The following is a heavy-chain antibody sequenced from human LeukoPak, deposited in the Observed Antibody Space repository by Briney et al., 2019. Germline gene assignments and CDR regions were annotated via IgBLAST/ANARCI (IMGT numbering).Heavy chain of an antibody. Sequence: GASVKVSCKASGYTFTGYYIHWVRQAPGQGLEWMGRINPKSGGTNYAEKFQGRVTMTRDTSINAAYMELSRLRYDDTAVYYCARAIGLDAFDIWGQGTMVTVSS. J-gene: IGHJ3*02. CDR3: ARAIGLDAFDI. V-gene: IGHV1-2*06. D-gene: IGHD2-21*01. CDR2: INPKSGGT. CDR1: GYTFTGYY.